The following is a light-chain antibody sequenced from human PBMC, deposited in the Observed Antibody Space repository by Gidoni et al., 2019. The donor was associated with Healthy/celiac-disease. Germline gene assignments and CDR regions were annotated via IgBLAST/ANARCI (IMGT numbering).Light chain of an antibody. Sequence: QSALTQPASVSGSPGQSITISCTGTSSDVGSYNRVSWYQQHPGQAPKLMIYAGSKRPSGVSNRFAGSKSGNTASLTISGLQAEDEADYYCCSYAGSVVFGGGTKLTVL. CDR1: SSDVGSYNR. CDR2: AGS. J-gene: IGLJ2*01. CDR3: CSYAGSVV. V-gene: IGLV2-23*01.